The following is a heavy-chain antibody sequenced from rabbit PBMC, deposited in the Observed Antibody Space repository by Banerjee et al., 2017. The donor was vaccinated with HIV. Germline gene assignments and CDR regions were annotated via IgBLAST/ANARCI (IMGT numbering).Heavy chain of an antibody. CDR3: ARDGSGWGANFNL. J-gene: IGHJ4*01. Sequence: QEQLEESGGDLVKPEGSLTLTCTASGFSFSSNYWICWVRQAPGKGLEWIACIYTGSSGSTYYASWAKGRFTISKTSSTTVTLQMTSLTAADTATYFCARDGSGWGANFNLWGPGTLVTVS. V-gene: IGHV1S45*01. CDR1: GFSFSSNYW. D-gene: IGHD4-1*01. CDR2: IYTGSSGST.